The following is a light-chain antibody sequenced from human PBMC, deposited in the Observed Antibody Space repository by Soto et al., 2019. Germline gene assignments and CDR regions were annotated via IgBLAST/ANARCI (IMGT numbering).Light chain of an antibody. J-gene: IGKJ3*01. CDR3: QQANSFPFT. Sequence: DTRMPQSPSSVSAAVGAGVPILCRPSQGLSSWLAWYQQKQGKAPKFLIYAASSLQSGVPSRFSGSGSGTDFTLTISRLQPEDFATYYCQQANSFPFTFVPGTKVDIK. CDR1: QGLSSW. CDR2: AAS. V-gene: IGKV1-12*01.